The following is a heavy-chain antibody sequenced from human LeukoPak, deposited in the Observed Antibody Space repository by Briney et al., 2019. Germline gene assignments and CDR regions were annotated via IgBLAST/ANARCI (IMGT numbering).Heavy chain of an antibody. CDR3: ARDFRGHTGRYYYYYMDV. V-gene: IGHV3-21*01. D-gene: IGHD1-1*01. J-gene: IGHJ6*03. CDR2: ISSSSSYI. Sequence: PGGSLRLSCAASGFTFSSYSMNWVRQAPGKGLEWVSSISSSSSYIYYADSVKGRFTISRDNAKNSLYLQMNSLRAEDTAVYYCARDFRGHTGRYYYYYMDVWGKGTTVTVSS. CDR1: GFTFSSYS.